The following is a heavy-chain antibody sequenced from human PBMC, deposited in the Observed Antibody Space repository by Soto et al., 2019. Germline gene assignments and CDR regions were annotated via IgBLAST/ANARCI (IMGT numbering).Heavy chain of an antibody. CDR2: IYHSAST. D-gene: IGHD3-22*01. CDR3: ARVAITMIVVVITRPDAFDI. V-gene: IGHV4-38-2*01. J-gene: IGHJ3*02. Sequence: SETLSLTCAVSGYSISSGYYWGGIRQPPGKGLEWIGSIYHSASTYYNPSLKSRVTISVDTSKNQFSLKLSSVTAADTAVYYCARVAITMIVVVITRPDAFDIWGQGTMVTVSS. CDR1: GYSISSGYY.